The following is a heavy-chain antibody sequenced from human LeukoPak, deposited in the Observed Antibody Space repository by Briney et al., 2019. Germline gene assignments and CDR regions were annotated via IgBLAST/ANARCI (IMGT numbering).Heavy chain of an antibody. D-gene: IGHD2-8*01. CDR2: IIPIFGTA. CDR3: ARAEALHPHYCTNGVCYTGGIDY. J-gene: IGHJ4*02. V-gene: IGHV1-69*13. Sequence: VKVSCKASGGTFSSYAISWVRQAPGQGLEWMGGIIPIFGTANYAQKFQGRVTITTDESTSTAYMGLSSLRSEDTAVYYCARAEALHPHYCTNGVCYTGGIDYWGQGTLVTVSS. CDR1: GGTFSSYA.